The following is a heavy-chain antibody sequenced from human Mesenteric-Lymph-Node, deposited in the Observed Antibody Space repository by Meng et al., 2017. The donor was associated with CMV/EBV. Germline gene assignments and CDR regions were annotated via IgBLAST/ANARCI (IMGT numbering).Heavy chain of an antibody. V-gene: IGHV1-18*01. CDR2: ISAYNGNT. CDR3: ARARGVVPAAPTTY. Sequence: ASGYTFTSYDISWVRPAPGQGLEWMGWISAYNGNTNYAQKLQGRVTMTTDTSTSTAYMELRSLRSDDTAVYYCARARGVVPAAPTTYWGQGTLVTVSS. J-gene: IGHJ4*02. CDR1: GYTFTSYD. D-gene: IGHD2-2*01.